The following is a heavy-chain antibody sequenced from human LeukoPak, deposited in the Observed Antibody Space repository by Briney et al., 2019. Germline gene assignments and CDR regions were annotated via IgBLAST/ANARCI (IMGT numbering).Heavy chain of an antibody. CDR2: IHNSGST. CDR3: ARPRGYCSSTSCYSRSSFDY. CDR1: GGYISIYF. V-gene: IGHV4-4*09. J-gene: IGHJ4*02. D-gene: IGHD2-2*02. Sequence: PSETLSLTCSVSGGYISIYFWSWIRQPPGKGLEWIGNIHNSGSTNYNPSLKSRVTISVDTSKNQFSLKLSSVTAADTAVYYCARPRGYCSSTSCYSRSSFDYWGQGTLVTVSS.